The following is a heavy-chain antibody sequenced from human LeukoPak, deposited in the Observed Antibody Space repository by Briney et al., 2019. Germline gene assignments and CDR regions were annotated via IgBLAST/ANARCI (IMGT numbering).Heavy chain of an antibody. D-gene: IGHD4-17*01. CDR3: AREGDGDYIFN. V-gene: IGHV4-30-4*08. CDR1: GGSISSGDYY. Sequence: SETLSLTCTVSGGSISSGDYYWSWIRQPPGKGQEWIGYIYYSGSTYYNPSLKSRVTISVDTSKNQFSLKLSSVTAADTAVYYCAREGDGDYIFNWGQGTLVTVSS. J-gene: IGHJ4*02. CDR2: IYYSGST.